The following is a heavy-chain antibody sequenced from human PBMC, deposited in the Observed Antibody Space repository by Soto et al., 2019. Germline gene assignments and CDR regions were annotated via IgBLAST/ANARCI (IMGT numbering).Heavy chain of an antibody. CDR2: INSGVDA. J-gene: IGHJ6*02. D-gene: IGHD3-10*01. CDR1: GFSFNSHA. V-gene: IGHV3-23*01. CDR3: PKVLSLRTSGKYYKPFFPGMDV. Sequence: DVQLSESGGGLVQPGGSLRLTCAASGFSFNSHAMTWVRQAPGRGLEWVAAINSGVDAFYADSVKGRFTIPRDNSKDSLYLHMNSLGAEDTALYYSPKVLSLRTSGKYYKPFFPGMDVWGLGTTVTFSS.